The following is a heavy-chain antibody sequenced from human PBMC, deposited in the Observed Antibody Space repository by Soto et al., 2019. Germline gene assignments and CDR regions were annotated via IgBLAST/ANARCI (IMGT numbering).Heavy chain of an antibody. J-gene: IGHJ3*02. Sequence: QVPLVQSGAEVKKPGASVKVSCKASGYTFTSYDINWVRQATGQGLEWMGWMNPNSGNTGYAQKFQGRVTMTRNTSISTAYMELSSLRSEDTAVYYCARIVRYCSSTSCRDAFDIWGQGTMVTVSS. CDR3: ARIVRYCSSTSCRDAFDI. V-gene: IGHV1-8*01. CDR2: MNPNSGNT. D-gene: IGHD2-2*01. CDR1: GYTFTSYD.